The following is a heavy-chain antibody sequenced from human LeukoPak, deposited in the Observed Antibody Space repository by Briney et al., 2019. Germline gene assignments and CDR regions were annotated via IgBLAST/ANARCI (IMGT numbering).Heavy chain of an antibody. CDR2: IYSGGDT. J-gene: IGHJ3*02. CDR3: ASRDYYDSSGYNDAFDI. Sequence: GGSLRLSCAASGFTVSSNYMSWVRQAPGKGLEWLSVIYSGGDTYYADSVKGIFTISRDNSKNTLYLQMNSLRAEDTAVYYCASRDYYDSSGYNDAFDIWGQGTMVTVSS. CDR1: GFTVSSNY. V-gene: IGHV3-66*01. D-gene: IGHD3-22*01.